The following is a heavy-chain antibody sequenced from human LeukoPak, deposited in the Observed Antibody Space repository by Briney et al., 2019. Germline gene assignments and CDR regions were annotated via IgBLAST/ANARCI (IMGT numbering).Heavy chain of an antibody. J-gene: IGHJ4*02. V-gene: IGHV4-39*07. CDR2: IYYSGST. CDR3: AREVGLRFLEWLPD. Sequence: SETLSLTCTVSGGSISSSSYYWGWIRLPPGKGLEWIGSIYYSGSTYYNPSLKSRVTISVDTSKNQFSLKLSSVTAADTAVYYCAREVGLRFLEWLPDWGQGTLVTVSS. CDR1: GGSISSSSYY. D-gene: IGHD3-3*01.